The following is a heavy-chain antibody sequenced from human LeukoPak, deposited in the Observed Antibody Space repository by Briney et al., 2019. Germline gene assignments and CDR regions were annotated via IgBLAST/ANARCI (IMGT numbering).Heavy chain of an antibody. CDR3: ARGSEYTSSTNYYFDY. D-gene: IGHD6-6*01. CDR1: GFAFSSYW. J-gene: IGHJ4*02. Sequence: GGSLRLSCAASGFAFSSYWMSWVRQAPGKGLEWVANIKQDGSEKHYVDSVKGRFTISRDNAKKSLFLHMNSLRVEDTAVYYCARGSEYTSSTNYYFDYWGQGTLVTVSS. CDR2: IKQDGSEK. V-gene: IGHV3-7*01.